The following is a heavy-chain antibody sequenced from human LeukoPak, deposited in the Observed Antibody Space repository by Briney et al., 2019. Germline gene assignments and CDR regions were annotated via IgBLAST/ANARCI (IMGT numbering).Heavy chain of an antibody. Sequence: SETLSLTCAVSGGSISSGGYSWSWIRQPPGEGLEWIGYIYHSGSTYYNPSLKSRVTISVDRSKNQFSLKLSSVTAADTAVYYCARVGVNDGSGSYYFDYWGQGTLVTVSS. D-gene: IGHD3-10*01. V-gene: IGHV4-30-2*01. CDR1: GGSISSGGYS. J-gene: IGHJ4*02. CDR2: IYHSGST. CDR3: ARVGVNDGSGSYYFDY.